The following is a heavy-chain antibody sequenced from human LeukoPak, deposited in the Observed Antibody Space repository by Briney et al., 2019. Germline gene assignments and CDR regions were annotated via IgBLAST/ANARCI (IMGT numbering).Heavy chain of an antibody. CDR3: ARGKTATLRYFDWLLYYFDY. CDR2: INHSGST. J-gene: IGHJ4*02. V-gene: IGHV4-34*01. D-gene: IGHD3-9*01. Sequence: SETLSLTCAVYGGSFSGYYWSWIRQPPGKGLEWIGEINHSGSTNYNPSLKSRVTISVDTSKNQFSLKLSSVTAADTAVYYCARGKTATLRYFDWLLYYFDYWGQGTLVTVSS. CDR1: GGSFSGYY.